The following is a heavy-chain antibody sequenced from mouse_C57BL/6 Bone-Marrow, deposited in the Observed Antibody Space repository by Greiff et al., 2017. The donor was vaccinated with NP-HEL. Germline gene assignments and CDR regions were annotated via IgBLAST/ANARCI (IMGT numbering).Heavy chain of an antibody. CDR3: AIHQVYYYGSSYPYYAMDY. Sequence: EVKLVESGGGLVQPGGSLKLSCAASGFTFSDSYMYWVRQTPEKRLEWVAYISKGGGSTSYPDTVKGRFPFSRDNAKNTLYLQMSRLKSEDTAMYYCAIHQVYYYGSSYPYYAMDYWGQGTSVTVSS. CDR1: GFTFSDSY. D-gene: IGHD1-1*01. J-gene: IGHJ4*01. CDR2: ISKGGGST. V-gene: IGHV5-12*01.